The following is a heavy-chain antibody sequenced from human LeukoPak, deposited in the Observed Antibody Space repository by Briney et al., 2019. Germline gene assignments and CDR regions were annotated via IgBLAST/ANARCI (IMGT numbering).Heavy chain of an antibody. D-gene: IGHD3-22*01. V-gene: IGHV3-7*01. Sequence: PGGSLRLSCAASGFTFSSYWMSWVRQAPGKGLEWVANIKQDGSEKYYVDSVKGRFTISRDNAKNSLYLQMNSLRAEDTAVYYCARGHTYYYDSSGYYSYYFDYWGQGTLVTVSS. J-gene: IGHJ4*02. CDR3: ARGHTYYYDSSGYYSYYFDY. CDR2: IKQDGSEK. CDR1: GFTFSSYW.